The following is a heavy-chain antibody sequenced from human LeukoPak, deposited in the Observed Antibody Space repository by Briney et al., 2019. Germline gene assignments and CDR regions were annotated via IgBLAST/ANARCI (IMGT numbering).Heavy chain of an antibody. J-gene: IGHJ5*02. V-gene: IGHV5-51*01. CDR3: ARWYPMVRGVIEAYNWFDP. Sequence: GESLKISCKGSGYSFTSYWIGWVRQMPGKGLEWMGIIYPGDSDTRYSPSFQGQVTISADKSISTAYLQWSSLKASDTAMYYCARWYPMVRGVIEAYNWFDPWGQGTLVTVSS. CDR1: GYSFTSYW. D-gene: IGHD3-10*01. CDR2: IYPGDSDT.